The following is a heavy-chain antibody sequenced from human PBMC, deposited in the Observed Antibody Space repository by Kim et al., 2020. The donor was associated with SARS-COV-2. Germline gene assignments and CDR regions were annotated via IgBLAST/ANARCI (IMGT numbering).Heavy chain of an antibody. CDR3: ARVGSSWNYGMDV. J-gene: IGHJ6*02. Sequence: YYADSGKGRFTISRDNAKNSLYLQMNSLRAEDTAVYYCARVGSSWNYGMDVGGQGTTVTVSS. V-gene: IGHV3-21*01. D-gene: IGHD6-13*01.